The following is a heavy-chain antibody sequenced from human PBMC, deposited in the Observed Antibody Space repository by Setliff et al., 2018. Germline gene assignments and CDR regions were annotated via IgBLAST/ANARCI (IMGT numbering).Heavy chain of an antibody. V-gene: IGHV4-4*02. CDR2: IYLGGSP. D-gene: IGHD3-22*01. Sequence: TSETLSLTCTVSGDSIDTDIWWSWVRQSPGKGLEWIGEIYLGGSPTYNPSLKSRVTISIYKSKNQLSLDLTSVTAADTAVYYCARDAYDSSGYYYYYYYGMDVWGQGTTVTVSS. CDR1: GDSIDTDIW. CDR3: ARDAYDSSGYYYYYYYGMDV. J-gene: IGHJ6*02.